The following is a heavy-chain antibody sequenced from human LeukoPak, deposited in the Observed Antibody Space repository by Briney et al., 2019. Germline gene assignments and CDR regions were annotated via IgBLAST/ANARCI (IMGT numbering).Heavy chain of an antibody. J-gene: IGHJ4*02. V-gene: IGHV1-2*02. CDR3: ARAQQLAPNFDY. Sequence: ASVKVSCKASGSTFTDYYMHWVRQAPGQGLEWMGWINPNSGGTNYAQKFQGRVTMTRDTSFTTAYMELSRLRSDDTAVYYCARAQQLAPNFDYWGQGTLVTVSS. CDR1: GSTFTDYY. D-gene: IGHD6-13*01. CDR2: INPNSGGT.